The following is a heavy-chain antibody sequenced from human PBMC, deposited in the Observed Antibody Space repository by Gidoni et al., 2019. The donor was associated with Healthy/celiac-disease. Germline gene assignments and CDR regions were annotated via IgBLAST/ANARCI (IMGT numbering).Heavy chain of an antibody. CDR3: AKGTWGSYRYNDAFDI. CDR2: ISWNSGSI. CDR1: GFTFDDYA. D-gene: IGHD3-16*02. Sequence: EVQLVESGGGLVQPGRSLRLSCAASGFTFDDYAMHWVRQAPGKGLEWVSGISWNSGSIGYADSVKGRFTISRDNAKNSLYLQMNSLRAEDTALYYCAKGTWGSYRYNDAFDIWGQGTMVTVSS. V-gene: IGHV3-9*01. J-gene: IGHJ3*02.